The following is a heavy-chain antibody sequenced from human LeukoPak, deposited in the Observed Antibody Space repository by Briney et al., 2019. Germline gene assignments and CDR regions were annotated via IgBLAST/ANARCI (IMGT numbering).Heavy chain of an antibody. J-gene: IGHJ3*02. Sequence: GGSLRLSRAASRFTPSRYETNWVRQAPRKGLEWVSYIISSGSTIYYAAPAKSRFTISRDNAKNSLYLQMNSLRAEDTAVYYCARDSPYCSGGSCYTPGAFDIWGQGTMVTVSS. CDR3: ARDSPYCSGGSCYTPGAFDI. D-gene: IGHD2-15*01. V-gene: IGHV3-48*03. CDR2: IISSGSTI. CDR1: RFTPSRYE.